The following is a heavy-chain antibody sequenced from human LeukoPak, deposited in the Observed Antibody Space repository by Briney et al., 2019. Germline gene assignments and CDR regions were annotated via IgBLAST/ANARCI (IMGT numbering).Heavy chain of an antibody. CDR2: IYYSGST. CDR3: ARGGHDFWSGYYGVGFDY. CDR1: GGSISSYY. J-gene: IGHJ4*02. Sequence: SETLSLTCTVSGGSISSYYWSWIRQPPGKGLEWIGYIYYSGSTNYNPSLKSRVTISVDTSKNQFSLKLSSVTAADTAVYYCARGGHDFWSGYYGVGFDYWGQGTLVTVSS. D-gene: IGHD3-3*01. V-gene: IGHV4-59*01.